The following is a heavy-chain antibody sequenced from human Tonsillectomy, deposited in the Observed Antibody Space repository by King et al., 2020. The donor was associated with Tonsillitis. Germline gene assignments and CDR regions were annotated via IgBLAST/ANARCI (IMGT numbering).Heavy chain of an antibody. J-gene: IGHJ3*01. CDR3: GNLAIDSFDV. Sequence: VQLVESGGGVVQPGGSLRLSCAASGFTFSHYGMHWVRQAPGKGLACVASLSHDGSAKYYADSVKGRFTISRDNSKNKVYLQVNSLRATDTAIYYCGNLAIDSFDVWGQGTKVIVSS. CDR1: GFTFSHYG. V-gene: IGHV3-33*05. CDR2: LSHDGSAK.